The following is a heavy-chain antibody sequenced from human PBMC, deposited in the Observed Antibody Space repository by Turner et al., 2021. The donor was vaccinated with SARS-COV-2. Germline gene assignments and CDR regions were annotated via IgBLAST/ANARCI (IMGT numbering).Heavy chain of an antibody. CDR2: ISSGGST. V-gene: IGHV3-53*02. Sequence: EVQLVETGGGLIQPGGSLRLSCADSGFTVSSNYMSWVRQAPGKGLEWVSVISSGGSTYYADSVKGRFTISRDNSKNTLYLQMNSLRAEDTAVYYCARGGEYQLLHYYGMDVWGQGTTVTVSS. CDR1: GFTVSSNY. CDR3: ARGGEYQLLHYYGMDV. J-gene: IGHJ6*02. D-gene: IGHD2-2*01.